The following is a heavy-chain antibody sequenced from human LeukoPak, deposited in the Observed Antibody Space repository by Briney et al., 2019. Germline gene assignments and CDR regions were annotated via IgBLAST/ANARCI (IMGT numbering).Heavy chain of an antibody. J-gene: IGHJ4*02. CDR2: ISCYNGHT. CDR3: ARREGRSASPFFFDS. Sequence: SVKVSCKASGYTFTKYGLNWVRQAPGQGLQWMGWISCYNGHTHYAQNFQGRVTMTTDTSTNTAYMELRSLRSDDTAVYYCARREGRSASPFFFDSWGQGTLVTVSS. D-gene: IGHD6-6*01. V-gene: IGHV1-18*01. CDR1: GYTFTKYG.